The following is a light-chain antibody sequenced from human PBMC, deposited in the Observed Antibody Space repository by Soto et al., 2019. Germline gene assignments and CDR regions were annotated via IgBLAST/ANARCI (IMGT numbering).Light chain of an antibody. CDR1: ESLLYGDGNTY. V-gene: IGKV2-30*01. CDR3: MQGTRWPWT. Sequence: VMTQSPLSLPVTPGQPASISCRSSESLLYGDGNTYLSWFQQRPGQAPRRLIYKVSNRDSGVPDRVSGSGSGTDFTLNISRVEAEDVGVYYCMQGTRWPWTFGQGTKVEIK. CDR2: KVS. J-gene: IGKJ1*01.